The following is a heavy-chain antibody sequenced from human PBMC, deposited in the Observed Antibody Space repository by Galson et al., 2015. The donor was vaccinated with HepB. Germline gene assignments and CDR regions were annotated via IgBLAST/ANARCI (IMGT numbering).Heavy chain of an antibody. J-gene: IGHJ4*02. D-gene: IGHD4-17*01. CDR1: GFTFSSYA. CDR2: ISGSGGST. V-gene: IGHV3-23*01. CDR3: AREHGDYDEFFDY. Sequence: SLRLSCAASGFTFSSYAMSWVRQAPGKGLEWVSHISGSGGSTYYADSVKGRFTISRDNSKNMLYLQMNSLRAEDTAVYYCAREHGDYDEFFDYWGQGTLVTVSS.